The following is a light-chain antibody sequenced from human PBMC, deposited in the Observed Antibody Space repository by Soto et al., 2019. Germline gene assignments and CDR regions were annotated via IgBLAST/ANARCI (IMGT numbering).Light chain of an antibody. CDR3: QHYAGGSRIT. CDR1: QSVSSR. Sequence: EIVLTQSPATLSLPPGERATLSCTASQSVSSRLAWYQQKPGQAPRLLISGASSRATGIPDRFSGSGFGTDFTLTISRLEPEDFALYYCQHYAGGSRITFGQGTRLEIK. J-gene: IGKJ5*01. V-gene: IGKV3-20*01. CDR2: GAS.